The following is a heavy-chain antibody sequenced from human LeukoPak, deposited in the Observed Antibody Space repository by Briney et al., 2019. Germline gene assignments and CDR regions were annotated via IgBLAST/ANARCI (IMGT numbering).Heavy chain of an antibody. D-gene: IGHD3-16*01. CDR1: GFTFSTYG. CDR3: AKDMHILDH. CDR2: IDYDGSKK. Sequence: GGSLRLSCVASGFTFSTYGIHWVRQAPGKGLEWVAFIDYDGSKKFYGESVKGRFTISRDDANNTVYLQVNNLRAEDTALYYCAKDMHILDHWGQGTRLTVSS. V-gene: IGHV3-30*02. J-gene: IGHJ4*02.